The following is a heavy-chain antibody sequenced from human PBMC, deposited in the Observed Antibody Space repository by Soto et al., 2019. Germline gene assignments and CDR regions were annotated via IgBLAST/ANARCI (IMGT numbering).Heavy chain of an antibody. J-gene: IGHJ4*02. CDR3: ARDYDFWSGYQTGGYFDY. D-gene: IGHD3-3*01. V-gene: IGHV3-48*01. CDR2: ISSSSSTI. CDR1: GFTFGSYS. Sequence: GGSLSLSCAASGFTFGSYSMNWVRQAPGKGLEWVSYISSSSSTIYYADSVKGRFTISRDNAKNSLYLQMNSLRAEDTAVYYCARDYDFWSGYQTGGYFDYWGQGTLVTSPQ.